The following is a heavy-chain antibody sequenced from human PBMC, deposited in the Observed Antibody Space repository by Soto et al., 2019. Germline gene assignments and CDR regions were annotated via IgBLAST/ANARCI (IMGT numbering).Heavy chain of an antibody. CDR1: GFTFSDYY. V-gene: IGHV3-11*06. J-gene: IGHJ6*02. D-gene: IGHD6-13*01. Sequence: GGSLRLSCAASGFTFSDYYMSWIRQAPGKGLEWVSYISSSSSYTNYADSVKGRFTISRDNAKNSLYLQMNSLRAEDTAVYYCARDEDSSSRYYYYYGMDVWGQGTTVTVSS. CDR2: ISSSSSYT. CDR3: ARDEDSSSRYYYYYGMDV.